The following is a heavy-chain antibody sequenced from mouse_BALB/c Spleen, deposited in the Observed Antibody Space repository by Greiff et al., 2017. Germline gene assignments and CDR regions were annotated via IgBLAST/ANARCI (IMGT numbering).Heavy chain of an antibody. D-gene: IGHD2-3*01. V-gene: IGHV1-54*01. CDR3: AREMDYYAMDY. CDR1: GYAFTNYL. CDR2: INPGSGGT. Sequence: QVQLKQSGAELVRPGTSVKVSCKASGYAFTNYLIEWVKQRPGQGLEWIGVINPGSGGTNYNEKFKGKATLTADKSSSTAYMQLSSLTSDDSAVYFCAREMDYYAMDYWGQGTSVTVSS. J-gene: IGHJ4*01.